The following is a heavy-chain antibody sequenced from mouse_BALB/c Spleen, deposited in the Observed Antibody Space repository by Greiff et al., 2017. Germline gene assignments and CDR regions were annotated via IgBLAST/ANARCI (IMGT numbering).Heavy chain of an antibody. CDR3: ARATMITLFAY. V-gene: IGHV14-3*02. J-gene: IGHJ3*01. CDR2: IDPANGNT. Sequence: VQLQQSGAELVKPGASVKLSCTASGFNIKDTYMHWVKQRPEQGLEWIGRIDPANGNTKYDPKFQGKATITADTSSNTAYLQLSSLTSEDTAVYYCARATMITLFAYWGQGTLVTVSA. D-gene: IGHD2-4*01. CDR1: GFNIKDTY.